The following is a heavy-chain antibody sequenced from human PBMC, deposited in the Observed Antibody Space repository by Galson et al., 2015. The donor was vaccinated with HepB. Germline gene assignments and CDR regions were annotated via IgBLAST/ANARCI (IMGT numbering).Heavy chain of an antibody. CDR3: AKVAILGATPHYFDY. D-gene: IGHD3-16*01. Sequence: SLRLSCATSGFRFTKYSMSWVRQAPGKGLQWVSAITGGGEGTYYADSGKGRFTTSRNSSSNTVFLLMTSLRVDDTAVDYCAKVAILGATPHYFDYLGQGTLVTVSS. V-gene: IGHV3-23*01. J-gene: IGHJ4*02. CDR2: ITGGGEGT. CDR1: GFRFTKYS.